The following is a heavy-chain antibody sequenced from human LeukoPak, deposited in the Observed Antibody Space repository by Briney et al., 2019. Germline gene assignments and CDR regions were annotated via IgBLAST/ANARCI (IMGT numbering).Heavy chain of an antibody. CDR3: ARGSGSFPGAFDI. CDR2: IYSGGST. V-gene: IGHV3-53*01. J-gene: IGHJ3*02. Sequence: PSETLSLTCTVSGGSISSGGYYWSWVRQAPGKGLEWVSVIYSGGSTYYADSVKGRFTISRDNSKNTLYLQMNSLRAEDTAVYYCARGSGSFPGAFDIWGQGTMVTVSS. D-gene: IGHD1-26*01. CDR1: GGSISSGGYY.